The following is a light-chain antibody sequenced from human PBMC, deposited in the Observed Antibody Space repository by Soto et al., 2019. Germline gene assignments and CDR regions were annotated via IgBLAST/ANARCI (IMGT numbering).Light chain of an antibody. CDR3: QQYNSYSWT. CDR1: QSISSW. J-gene: IGKJ1*01. CDR2: DAS. Sequence: DIQMTQSPSTLSASVGDRVTITCRASQSISSWLAWYQQKPGKATKLLIYDASSLESGVPSRFSGSGFGTECTLTISSLQSYDFATYSCQQYNSYSWTCGQGTKVEIK. V-gene: IGKV1-5*01.